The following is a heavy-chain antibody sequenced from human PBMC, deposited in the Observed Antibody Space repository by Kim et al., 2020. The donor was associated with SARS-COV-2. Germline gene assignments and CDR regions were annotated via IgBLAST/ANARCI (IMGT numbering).Heavy chain of an antibody. CDR1: GGTFNKYA. CDR3: ARDLDYYDTTGYYPTHWFFAV. Sequence: SVKVSCKTSGGTFNKYAISWVRQAPGQGFEWMGGIVPIFGKADFAQKFQGRLTITADESTSTAYMELSGLRFEDTAVYYCARDLDYYDTTGYYPTHWFFAVWGRGTPVTVSS. V-gene: IGHV1-69*13. J-gene: IGHJ2*01. D-gene: IGHD3-22*01. CDR2: IVPIFGKA.